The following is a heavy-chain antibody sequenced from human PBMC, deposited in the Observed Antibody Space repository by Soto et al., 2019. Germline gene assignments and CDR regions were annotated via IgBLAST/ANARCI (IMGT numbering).Heavy chain of an antibody. CDR1: GYTFTSYA. V-gene: IGHV1-69*04. CDR3: ARAYPLFLVVWAWDALDI. D-gene: IGHD2-8*02. J-gene: IGHJ3*02. Sequence: GASVKVSCKASGYTFTSYAMHRVRQAPGQRFEWLGRIIPILGIANYAQKFQGRVTITADKSTSTAYMELSSLRSEDTAVYYCARAYPLFLVVWAWDALDIWGQGTMVTVSS. CDR2: IIPILGIA.